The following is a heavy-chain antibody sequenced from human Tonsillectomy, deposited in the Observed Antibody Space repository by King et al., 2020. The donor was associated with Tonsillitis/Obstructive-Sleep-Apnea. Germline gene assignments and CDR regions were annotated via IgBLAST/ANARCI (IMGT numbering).Heavy chain of an antibody. Sequence: VQLVESGGGLVQPGRSLRLSCAASGFTFDDYAMHWVRQAPGKGLEWVSGISWNSGSIGYAESVKGRFTISRDNAKNSLYLQMNSLRAEDTALYYCAKDYYYDSSRKAFDIWGQGTMVTVSS. D-gene: IGHD3-22*01. CDR2: ISWNSGSI. CDR1: GFTFDDYA. J-gene: IGHJ3*02. CDR3: AKDYYYDSSRKAFDI. V-gene: IGHV3-9*01.